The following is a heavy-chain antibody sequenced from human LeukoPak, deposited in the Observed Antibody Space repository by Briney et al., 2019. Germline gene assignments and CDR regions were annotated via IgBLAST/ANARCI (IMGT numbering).Heavy chain of an antibody. J-gene: IGHJ6*02. CDR3: ARDQAYYFGSETSTLDV. Sequence: SQTLSLTCAVSGGSISSGGYSWSWVRQPPGKGLEWIGYIYHSGSTYYNPSLKSRVTISVDRSKNQFSLKLNSVTAADTAVYYCARDQAYYFGSETSTLDVWGQGTAVTVSS. V-gene: IGHV4-30-2*01. CDR1: GGSISSGGYS. D-gene: IGHD3-10*01. CDR2: IYHSGST.